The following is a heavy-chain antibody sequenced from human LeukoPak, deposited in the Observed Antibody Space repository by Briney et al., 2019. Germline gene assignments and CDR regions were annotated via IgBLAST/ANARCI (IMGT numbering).Heavy chain of an antibody. J-gene: IGHJ4*02. CDR1: GGSIFSGAYY. V-gene: IGHV4-30-4*08. CDR2: IYYSGSP. CDR3: ARRGIAAAGTRIMGSAYDY. Sequence: SETLSLTCTVSGGSIFSGAYYWSWIRQLPGKGLEWIGYIYYSGSPYYNPSLKSRVTISVDTSKNQFSLKLSSVTAADTAVYYCARRGIAAAGTRIMGSAYDYWGQGTLVTVSS. D-gene: IGHD6-13*01.